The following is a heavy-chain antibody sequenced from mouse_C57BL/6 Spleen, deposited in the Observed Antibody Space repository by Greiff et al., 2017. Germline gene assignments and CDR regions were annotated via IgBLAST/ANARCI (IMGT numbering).Heavy chain of an antibody. CDR2: IHPNSGST. CDR1: GYTFTSYW. J-gene: IGHJ2*01. CDR3: ERTQDDFGY. Sequence: QVQLQQPGAELVKPGASVNLSCTASGYTFTSYWMYWVKQRPGQGLEWIGMIHPNSGSTNYNAKFKSKATLTGDKSSNTAYMQLSSLTSEDCAVYYCERTQDDFGYWGKGATVTVAS. V-gene: IGHV1-64*01.